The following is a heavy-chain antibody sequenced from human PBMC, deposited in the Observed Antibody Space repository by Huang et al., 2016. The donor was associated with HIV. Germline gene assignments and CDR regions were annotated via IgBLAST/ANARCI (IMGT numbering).Heavy chain of an antibody. CDR2: FYYSGDA. J-gene: IGHJ3*02. D-gene: IGHD2-2*01. Sequence: QLHLQQSGPGLVRPSETLSLICTVSGGSITSSNHYWGWIRQTPGKGLEWFGNFYYSGDASYTPSLKDRVSISIDTSKSQFALRLSSVIATDTAVYYCASGEYGKNAYDIWGQGTVVTVSA. CDR3: ASGEYGKNAYDI. CDR1: GGSITSSNHY. V-gene: IGHV4-39*01.